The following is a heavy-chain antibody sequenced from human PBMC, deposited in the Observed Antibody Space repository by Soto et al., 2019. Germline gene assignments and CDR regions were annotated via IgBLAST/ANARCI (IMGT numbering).Heavy chain of an antibody. Sequence: QVQLQQWGAGLLKPSETLSLTCAVYGGSFSGYYWSWIRQPPGKGLEWIGEINHSGSTNYNPSLKSLVTISVDTSKNQFSLKLSSVTAADTAVYYCARDSELSLYSDALDIWCQGTMVTVSS. CDR2: INHSGST. V-gene: IGHV4-34*01. CDR1: GGSFSGYY. J-gene: IGHJ3*02. CDR3: ARDSELSLYSDALDI. D-gene: IGHD3-16*02.